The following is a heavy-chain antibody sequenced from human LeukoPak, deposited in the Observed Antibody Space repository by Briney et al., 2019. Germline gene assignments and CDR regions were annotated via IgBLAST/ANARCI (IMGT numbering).Heavy chain of an antibody. V-gene: IGHV3-21*04. J-gene: IGHJ2*01. CDR2: ISSSSSYI. D-gene: IGHD6-13*01. CDR3: ARDVAAAGSTDWYFDL. CDR1: GFTFSSYS. Sequence: GGSLRLSCAASGFTFSSYSMNWVRQAPGKGLEWVSSISSSSSYIYYADSVKGRFTISRDNAKNSLYLQVNSLRAEDTAVYYCARDVAAAGSTDWYFDLWGRGTLVTVSS.